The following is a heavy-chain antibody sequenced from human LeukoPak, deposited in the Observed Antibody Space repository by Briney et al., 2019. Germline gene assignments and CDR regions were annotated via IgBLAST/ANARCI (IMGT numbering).Heavy chain of an antibody. CDR2: ISSSSSYI. J-gene: IGHJ4*02. Sequence: PGGSLRLSCAASGFTFSSYSMNWVRQAPGKGLEWVSSISSSSSYIYYADSVKGRFTISRDNAKNSLYLQMNSLRAEDTAVYYCARGDGDYERYFDYWGQGTLVTVSS. D-gene: IGHD4-17*01. CDR3: ARGDGDYERYFDY. CDR1: GFTFSSYS. V-gene: IGHV3-21*01.